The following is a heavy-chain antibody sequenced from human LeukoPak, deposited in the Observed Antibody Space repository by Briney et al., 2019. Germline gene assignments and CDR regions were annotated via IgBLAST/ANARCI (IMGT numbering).Heavy chain of an antibody. J-gene: IGHJ4*02. Sequence: SETLSLTCAVSGGSISSGGYSWSWIRQPPGKGLEWIGYIYHSGSTYYNPSLKSRVTISVDTSKNQFSLKLSSVTAADTAVYYCAGQQLAFDYWGQGTLVTVSS. V-gene: IGHV4-30-2*01. D-gene: IGHD6-13*01. CDR2: IYHSGST. CDR1: GGSISSGGYS. CDR3: AGQQLAFDY.